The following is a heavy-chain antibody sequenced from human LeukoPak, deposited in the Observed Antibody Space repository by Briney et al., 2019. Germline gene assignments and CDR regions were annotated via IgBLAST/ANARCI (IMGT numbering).Heavy chain of an antibody. CDR3: ARDRVLYYFDY. J-gene: IGHJ4*02. Sequence: SETLSLTCIVSGDSISSYYWSWIRQPPGKGLEWIGYTHYSGSTNYNPSLKSRVTISVDTSKSQFSLKLSSVTAADTAVYYCARDRVLYYFDYWGQGTLVTVSS. V-gene: IGHV4-59*01. CDR2: THYSGST. CDR1: GDSISSYY.